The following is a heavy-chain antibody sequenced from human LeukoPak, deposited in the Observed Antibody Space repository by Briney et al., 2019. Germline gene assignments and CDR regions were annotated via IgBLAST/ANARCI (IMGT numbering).Heavy chain of an antibody. V-gene: IGHV4-34*01. CDR3: AGAYCGGDCQHSDAFDI. D-gene: IGHD2-21*02. CDR2: INHSGST. CDR1: GGSFSGYY. J-gene: IGHJ3*02. Sequence: SETLSLTCAVYGGSFSGYYWSWIRQPPGKGLEWIGEINHSGSTTYNPSLKSRVTISVDTSKNQFSLKLSSVTAADTAVYYCAGAYCGGDCQHSDAFDIWGQGTMVTVSS.